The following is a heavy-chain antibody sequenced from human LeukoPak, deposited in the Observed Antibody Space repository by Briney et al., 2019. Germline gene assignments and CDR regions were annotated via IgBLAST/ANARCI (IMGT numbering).Heavy chain of an antibody. D-gene: IGHD3-3*01. CDR3: ARSITIFGVAGPFDP. CDR1: GGTFSSYA. CDR2: IIPIFGTA. V-gene: IGHV1-69*01. J-gene: IGHJ5*02. Sequence: SVKVSCKASGGTFSSYAISWVRQAPGQGLEWMGGIIPIFGTANYAQKFQGRVTITADESTSTAYMELRSLRSEDTAVYYCARSITIFGVAGPFDPWGQGTLVTVSS.